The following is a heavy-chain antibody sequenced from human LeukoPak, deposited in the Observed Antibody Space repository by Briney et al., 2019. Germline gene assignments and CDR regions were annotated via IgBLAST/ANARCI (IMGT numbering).Heavy chain of an antibody. CDR1: GYRFSDYG. J-gene: IGHJ4*02. V-gene: IGHV1-18*01. CDR3: ARVGSPDSENSGWKLFFDY. Sequence: ASVKVSCKASGYRFSDYGITWVRQAPGQGLECMGWISAYNGDTNYAQNFQGGLTMTTDTSTNTAYMELRSLRSDDTAVYYCARVGSPDSENSGWKLFFDYWGQGTLVTVSS. D-gene: IGHD6-19*01. CDR2: ISAYNGDT.